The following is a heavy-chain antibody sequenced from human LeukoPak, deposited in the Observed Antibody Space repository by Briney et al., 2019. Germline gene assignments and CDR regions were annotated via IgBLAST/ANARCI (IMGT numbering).Heavy chain of an antibody. CDR1: GFTFSSYA. D-gene: IGHD3-3*01. V-gene: IGHV3-23*01. Sequence: GGSLRLSCAASGFTFSSYAVSWVRQAPGKGLEWVSAISGSGGSTYYADSVKGRFTISRDNSKNTLYLQMNSLRAEDTAVYYCALPMSYDFWSGYSTSFDYWGQGSLVTVSS. CDR2: ISGSGGST. J-gene: IGHJ4*02. CDR3: ALPMSYDFWSGYSTSFDY.